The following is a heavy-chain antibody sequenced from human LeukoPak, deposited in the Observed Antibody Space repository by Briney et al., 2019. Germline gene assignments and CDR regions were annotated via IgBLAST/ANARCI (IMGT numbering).Heavy chain of an antibody. D-gene: IGHD6-13*01. CDR3: ARGSWSAADTNIDY. J-gene: IGHJ4*02. CDR2: INSDGSRT. Sequence: PGGSLRLSCAASGLTLSTYWMHWVRQGPGKGLVWVSCINSDGSRTTYADSVKGRFTISRDNAKNTLYLQMNTLRVEDTAVYYCARGSWSAADTNIDYWGQGTLVTVSS. CDR1: GLTLSTYW. V-gene: IGHV3-74*01.